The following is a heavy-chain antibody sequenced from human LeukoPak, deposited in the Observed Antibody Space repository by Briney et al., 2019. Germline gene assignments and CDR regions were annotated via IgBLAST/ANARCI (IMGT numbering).Heavy chain of an antibody. D-gene: IGHD5-18*01. CDR1: GYTFTSYY. V-gene: IGHV1-46*03. CDR3: ARDPYSYGSIDY. Sequence: ASVKVSCKAPGYTFTSYYMHWVRQAPGQGLEWMGIINPSGGSTSYAQKFQGRVTMTRDTSTSTVYMELSSLRSEDTAVYYCARDPYSYGSIDYWGQGTLVTVSS. CDR2: INPSGGST. J-gene: IGHJ4*02.